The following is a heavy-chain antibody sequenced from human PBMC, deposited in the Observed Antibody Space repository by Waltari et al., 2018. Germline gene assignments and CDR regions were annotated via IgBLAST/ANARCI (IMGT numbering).Heavy chain of an antibody. Sequence: QVQLPESGPGLVKASETPSLTCAVPGYSISRGYFRGWIGQPPARGLAWLGGMYHSGSTYYNPSLKRRVTISVDTSKNQFSLQLSSVTAADTAVYYCARGSSGYNDAFDIWGQGTMVTVSS. CDR2: MYHSGST. CDR3: ARGSSGYNDAFDI. CDR1: GYSISRGYF. D-gene: IGHD3-22*01. J-gene: IGHJ3*02. V-gene: IGHV4-38-2*01.